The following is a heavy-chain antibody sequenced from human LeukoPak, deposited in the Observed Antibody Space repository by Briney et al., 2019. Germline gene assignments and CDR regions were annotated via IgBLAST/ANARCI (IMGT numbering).Heavy chain of an antibody. D-gene: IGHD3-10*01. J-gene: IGHJ6*03. Sequence: AGGSLRLSCAASGFTFSSYWMHWVRQAPGKGLEWVAVIWYDGSNKYYADSVKGRFTISRDNSKNTLYLQMNSLRAEDTAVYYCAKGKVRGALSYMDVWGKGTTVTVSS. CDR2: IWYDGSNK. CDR1: GFTFSSYW. V-gene: IGHV3-33*06. CDR3: AKGKVRGALSYMDV.